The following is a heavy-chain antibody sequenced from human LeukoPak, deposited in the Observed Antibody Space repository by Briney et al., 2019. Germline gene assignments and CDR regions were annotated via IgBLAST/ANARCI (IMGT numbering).Heavy chain of an antibody. CDR1: GGSFSGYY. Sequence: PSETLSLTCAVYGGSFSGYYWSWIRQPPGKGLEWIGEINHSGSTNYNPSLKSRVTISVDTSKNQFSLKLSSVTAADTAVYYCARGGATSWCEVWWFDPWGQGTLVTVSS. V-gene: IGHV4-34*01. J-gene: IGHJ5*02. CDR2: INHSGST. D-gene: IGHD2-2*01. CDR3: ARGGATSWCEVWWFDP.